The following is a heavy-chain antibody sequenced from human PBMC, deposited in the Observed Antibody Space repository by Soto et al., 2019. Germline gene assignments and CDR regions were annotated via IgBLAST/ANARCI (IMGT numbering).Heavy chain of an antibody. Sequence: GGSLRLSCAASGFTFSSYWMDWVRQAPGKGLEWVANINQDGSEKHYVDSVKGRFTISRDNAKNSLYLQMSSLTAEDSALYYCARAYSDAFDIWGQGTMVTVSS. CDR2: INQDGSEK. J-gene: IGHJ3*02. V-gene: IGHV3-7*01. CDR3: ARAYSDAFDI. D-gene: IGHD2-15*01. CDR1: GFTFSSYW.